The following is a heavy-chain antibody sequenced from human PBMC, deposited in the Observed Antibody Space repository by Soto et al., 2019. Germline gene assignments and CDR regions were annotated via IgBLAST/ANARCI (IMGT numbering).Heavy chain of an antibody. J-gene: IGHJ6*02. Sequence: LRLSCVASGFTFSDYYMTWIRQAPGKGLEWVSYISSNGVSMYYGDSVKGRFTISRDDAENSLHLQVNSLRAEDTAVYYCARLASLGHPYYFGMDVWGQGTTVTVSS. CDR3: ARLASLGHPYYFGMDV. CDR1: GFTFSDYY. V-gene: IGHV3-11*01. CDR2: ISSNGVSM.